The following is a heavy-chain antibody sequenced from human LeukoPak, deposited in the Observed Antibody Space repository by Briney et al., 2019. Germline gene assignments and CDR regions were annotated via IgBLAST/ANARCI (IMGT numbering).Heavy chain of an antibody. D-gene: IGHD3-10*01. J-gene: IGHJ4*02. Sequence: GGSLRLSCAASGFTFSSCTMNWVRQAPGKALEWISFISTDGNTMYYADSVKGRFTLSRDNAKNSLYLQVNTLRAEDTAVYYCSSSPGTYPFPFDSWGQGTLVTVSS. CDR3: SSSPGTYPFPFDS. CDR2: ISTDGNTM. CDR1: GFTFSSCT. V-gene: IGHV3-48*03.